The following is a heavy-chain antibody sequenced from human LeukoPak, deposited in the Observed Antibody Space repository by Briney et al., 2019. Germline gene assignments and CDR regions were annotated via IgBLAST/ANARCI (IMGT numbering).Heavy chain of an antibody. J-gene: IGHJ5*02. CDR3: ARPAENWFDP. Sequence: PSETLSLTCTVSGGSISSSSYYWGWIRQPPGKGLEWIGSIYYSGSTYYSPSLKSRVTISVDTSKNQFSLKLSSVTAADTAVYYCARPAENWFDPWGQGTLVTVSS. D-gene: IGHD1-14*01. V-gene: IGHV4-39*01. CDR1: GGSISSSSYY. CDR2: IYYSGST.